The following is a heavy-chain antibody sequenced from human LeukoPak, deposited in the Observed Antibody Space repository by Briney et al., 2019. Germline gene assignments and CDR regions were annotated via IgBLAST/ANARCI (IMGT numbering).Heavy chain of an antibody. J-gene: IGHJ3*02. V-gene: IGHV4-30-2*01. D-gene: IGHD3-10*01. CDR3: ARNGVGAAFDI. Sequence: SETLSLTCAVSGGSISSGGYSWSWIRQPPGKGLEWIGYIYHSGSTYYNPSLKSRVTVSVDRSKDQFSLKLSSVTAADTAIYYCARNGVGAAFDIWGQGTMVTVSS. CDR2: IYHSGST. CDR1: GGSISSGGYS.